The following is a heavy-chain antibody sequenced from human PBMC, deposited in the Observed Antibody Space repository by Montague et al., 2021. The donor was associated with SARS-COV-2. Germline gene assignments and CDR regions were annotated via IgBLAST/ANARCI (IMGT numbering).Heavy chain of an antibody. V-gene: IGHV2-70*11. CDR2: IDWDDDK. CDR3: ARTYAPSAVAVDX. D-gene: IGHD6-19*01. Sequence: PALVKPTQTLTLTCTFSGFSLNTSGMYVSWIRQPPGKALEWLARIDWDDDKYYSTSLKTRLTISKDTSKNQVVLTMTNMDPVDTATYYCARTYAPSAVAVDXWGQGTLVTVSS. J-gene: IGHJ4*02. CDR1: GFSLNTSGMY.